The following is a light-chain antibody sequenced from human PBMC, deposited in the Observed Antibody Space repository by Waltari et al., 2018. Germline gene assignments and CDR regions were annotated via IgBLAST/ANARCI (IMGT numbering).Light chain of an antibody. CDR1: QSVSSN. CDR2: GAS. CDR3: QQYNNWPPWT. J-gene: IGKJ1*01. V-gene: IGKV3-15*01. Sequence: EIVMTQSPATLSVSPGERATLSCRASQSVSSNLAWYQQKPGQAPRLLIYGASTRATGIPARIRGSGSGTEFTRTISSLQSADFAVYYCQQYNNWPPWTSGQGTKVEIK.